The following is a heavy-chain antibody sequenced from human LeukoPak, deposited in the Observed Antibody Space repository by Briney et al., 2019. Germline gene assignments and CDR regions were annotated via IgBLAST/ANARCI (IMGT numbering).Heavy chain of an antibody. CDR3: ARASMIVENWFDP. CDR2: IYYSGST. V-gene: IGHV4-59*12. J-gene: IGHJ5*02. D-gene: IGHD3-22*01. CDR1: GGSISSYY. Sequence: PSETLSLTCTVSGGSISSYYWSWIRQPPGKGLEWIGYIYYSGSTNYNPSLKSRVTISVDTSKNQFSLKLSSVTAADTAVYYCARASMIVENWFDPWGQGTLVTVSS.